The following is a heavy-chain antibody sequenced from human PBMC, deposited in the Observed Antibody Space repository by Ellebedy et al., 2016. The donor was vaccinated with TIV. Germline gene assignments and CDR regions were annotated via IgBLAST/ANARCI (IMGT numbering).Heavy chain of an antibody. CDR3: ARYISGSGFHH. CDR1: GGTFTNFD. CDR2: MNPHGNT. V-gene: IGHV1-8*02. D-gene: IGHD5-18*01. Sequence: ASVKVSXKASGGTFTNFDINWVRQAAGQGLEWMGWMNPHGNTGYAQKFLGRVTLSRDTSISTAYMELSSLRSEDTAEYYCARYISGSGFHHWGQGTLVTVSS. J-gene: IGHJ4*02.